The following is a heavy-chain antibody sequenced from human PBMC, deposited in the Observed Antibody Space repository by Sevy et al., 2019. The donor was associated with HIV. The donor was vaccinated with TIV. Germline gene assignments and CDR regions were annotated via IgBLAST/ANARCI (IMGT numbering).Heavy chain of an antibody. J-gene: IGHJ4*02. CDR1: GFTFRDYG. D-gene: IGHD1-26*01. CDR3: ARDFHTHYCPDY. Sequence: GGSLRLSCSASGFTFRDYGMHWLRQAPGKGLEWLAVISYDGSDKEYGDSVKGRFTISRENSKNTLYLQMDSLRLDDTAVYYCARDFHTHYCPDYWGQGTLVTVSS. V-gene: IGHV3-30*03. CDR2: ISYDGSDK.